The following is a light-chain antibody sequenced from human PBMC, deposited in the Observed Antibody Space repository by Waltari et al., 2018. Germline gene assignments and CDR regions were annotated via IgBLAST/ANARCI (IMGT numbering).Light chain of an antibody. V-gene: IGLV2-11*01. J-gene: IGLJ3*02. Sequence: QSALTQPRSVSGSPGQSVTISCAGTASDVGAFNCVSWYQQHPGKAPKLVIFDVSKRPSGVPDRFSGSKSGTSASLTVSGLQAEDEADYYCCSYAGIWVFGGGTKLTVL. CDR3: CSYAGIWV. CDR2: DVS. CDR1: ASDVGAFNC.